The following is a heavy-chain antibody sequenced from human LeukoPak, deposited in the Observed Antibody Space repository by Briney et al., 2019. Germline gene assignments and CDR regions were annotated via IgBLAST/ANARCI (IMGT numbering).Heavy chain of an antibody. D-gene: IGHD1-1*01. CDR3: ARVLDQGAFDI. CDR2: INPNSGDT. V-gene: IGHV1-2*02. Sequence: GASVKVSCKASGYTFTGYYMHWVRQAPGQGLEWMGWINPNSGDTNYAQKFQGRVTMTRDTSIITAYMELSRLRSDDTAVYYCARVLDQGAFDIWGQGTMVTVSS. J-gene: IGHJ3*02. CDR1: GYTFTGYY.